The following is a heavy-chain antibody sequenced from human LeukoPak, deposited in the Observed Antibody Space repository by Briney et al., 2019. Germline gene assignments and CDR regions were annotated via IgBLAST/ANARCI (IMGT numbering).Heavy chain of an antibody. CDR3: ARARGPIAARRGDAFDI. Sequence: SGGSLRLSCAASGFTFSSYAMHWVRQAPGKGLEWVAVISYDGSNKYYADSVKGRFTISRDNSKNTLYLQMNSLRAEDTAVYYCARARGPIAARRGDAFDIWGQGTMVTVSS. CDR1: GFTFSSYA. CDR2: ISYDGSNK. V-gene: IGHV3-30-3*01. D-gene: IGHD6-6*01. J-gene: IGHJ3*02.